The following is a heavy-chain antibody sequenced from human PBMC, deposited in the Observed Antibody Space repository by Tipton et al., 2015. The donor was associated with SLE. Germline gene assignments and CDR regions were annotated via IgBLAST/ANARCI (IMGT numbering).Heavy chain of an antibody. D-gene: IGHD2-2*01. CDR1: GYSISSGYY. CDR3: ARDCSSTSCQFI. Sequence: TLSLTCAVSGYSISSGYYWGWIRQPPGKGLEWIGSIYHSGSTYYNPSLKSRVTISVGTSKNQFSLKLSSVTAADTAVYYCARDCSSTSCQFIWGQGTLVTVSS. J-gene: IGHJ4*02. CDR2: IYHSGST. V-gene: IGHV4-38-2*02.